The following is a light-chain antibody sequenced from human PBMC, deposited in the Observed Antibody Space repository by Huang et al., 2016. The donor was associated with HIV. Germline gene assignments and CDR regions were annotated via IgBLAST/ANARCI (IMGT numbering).Light chain of an antibody. CDR1: QSVGSY. V-gene: IGKV3-11*01. Sequence: DIVLTQSPATLSLSPGERATLSCRAGQSVGSYLAWYQQTPGQAPRRLVSDASHRATGIPARFSGSGSGTDFTLTISSLEPEDFAVYYCHQHSSWPGTFGQGTRVEIK. CDR3: HQHSSWPGT. CDR2: DAS. J-gene: IGKJ1*01.